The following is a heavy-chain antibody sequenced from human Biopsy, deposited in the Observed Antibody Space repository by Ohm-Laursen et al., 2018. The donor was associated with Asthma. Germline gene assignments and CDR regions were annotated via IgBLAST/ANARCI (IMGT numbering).Heavy chain of an antibody. D-gene: IGHD5-12*01. J-gene: IGHJ4*02. CDR3: AKRRGYSGHDNDY. Sequence: SLRLSCAASGLMFRSFGMHWVRQAPGKGLEWVAVISYDGNHKFYEDSVKGRFTISRDNSKNTLYLQMNSLRTEDTAVYYCAKRRGYSGHDNDYWGQGTLVIVSP. CDR2: ISYDGNHK. V-gene: IGHV3-30*18. CDR1: GLMFRSFG.